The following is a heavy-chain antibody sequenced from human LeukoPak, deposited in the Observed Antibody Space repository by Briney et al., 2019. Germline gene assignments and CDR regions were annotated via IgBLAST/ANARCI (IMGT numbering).Heavy chain of an antibody. D-gene: IGHD1-14*01. CDR3: ANYRKPQGLDY. V-gene: IGHV3-23*01. CDR1: GFPFSTYA. Sequence: GGSLRLSCAASGFPFSTYAMSWVRQAPGQGLEWVSAISANGADKYYADSVKGRFTISRDNSKNTLFLQMTSLRVEDTAVYYCANYRKPQGLDYWGQGTLVTVSS. J-gene: IGHJ4*02. CDR2: ISANGADK.